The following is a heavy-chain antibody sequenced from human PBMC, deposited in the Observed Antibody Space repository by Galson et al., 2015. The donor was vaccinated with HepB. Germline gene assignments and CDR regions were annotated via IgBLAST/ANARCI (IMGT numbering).Heavy chain of an antibody. CDR3: AKDPWFGESSFGYYFDY. Sequence: SLRLSCAASGLRFKNYAMHWVRQAPGKGLEWVSGMSGNGDTTYYADSVKGRFTISRDNSKNTVYLQVSSLRAEDTAMYFCAKDPWFGESSFGYYFDYWGQGTLVTVSS. D-gene: IGHD3-10*01. V-gene: IGHV3-23*01. CDR1: GLRFKNYA. CDR2: MSGNGDTT. J-gene: IGHJ4*01.